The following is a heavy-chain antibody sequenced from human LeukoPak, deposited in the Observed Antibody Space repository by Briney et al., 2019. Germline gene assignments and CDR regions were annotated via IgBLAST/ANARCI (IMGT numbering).Heavy chain of an antibody. CDR2: MNPNSGNT. J-gene: IGHJ6*02. CDR3: VAHCSSTSCYVAP. V-gene: IGHV1-8*01. Sequence: ASVKVSCKASGYTFTSYDINWVRQATGQGLEWMGWMNPNSGNTGYVQKFQGRVTMTRNTSISTAYMELSSLRSEDTAVYYCVAHCSSTSCYVAPWGQGTTVTVSS. D-gene: IGHD2-2*01. CDR1: GYTFTSYD.